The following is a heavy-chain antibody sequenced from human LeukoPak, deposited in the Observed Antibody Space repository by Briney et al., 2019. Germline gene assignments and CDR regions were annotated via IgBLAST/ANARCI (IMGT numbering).Heavy chain of an antibody. Sequence: SGPTLVKPTQTLTLTCTFSGFSLSTSGVGVGWIRQPPGKALEWLALIYWDDDKRYSPSLKSRLTVTKDTSKNQVVLTMTNMDPMDTATYYCAHRRGNSWDFDCWGQGTLVTVSS. J-gene: IGHJ4*02. CDR1: GFSLSTSGVG. CDR2: IYWDDDK. D-gene: IGHD6-13*01. V-gene: IGHV2-5*02. CDR3: AHRRGNSWDFDC.